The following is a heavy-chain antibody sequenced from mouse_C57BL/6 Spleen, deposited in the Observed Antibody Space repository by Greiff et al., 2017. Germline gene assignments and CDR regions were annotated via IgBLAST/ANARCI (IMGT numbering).Heavy chain of an antibody. CDR2: INPSNGGT. CDR1: GYTFTSYW. CDR3: ARSGLYYGREWYFDV. V-gene: IGHV1-53*01. D-gene: IGHD1-1*01. J-gene: IGHJ1*03. Sequence: VKLQQPGTELVKPGASVKLSCKASGYTFTSYWMHWVKQRPGQGLEWIGNINPSNGGTNYNEKFKSKATLTVDKSSSTAYMQLSSLTSEDSAVYYCARSGLYYGREWYFDVWGTGTTVTVSS.